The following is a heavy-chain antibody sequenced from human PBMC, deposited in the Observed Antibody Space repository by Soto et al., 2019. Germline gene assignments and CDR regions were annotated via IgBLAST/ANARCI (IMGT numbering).Heavy chain of an antibody. V-gene: IGHV3-23*01. CDR2: ISGGGGDT. Sequence: PGGSLRLSCAASGFTFRTYAMNWVRQAPGKGLEWVSSISGGGGDTYYVDSVKGRFTISRDDSKSTLYLQMNNLRAEDTAVYYCAKDYGSGMYYFYYMDVWGKGTTVTVSS. CDR3: AKDYGSGMYYFYYMDV. J-gene: IGHJ6*03. D-gene: IGHD3-10*01. CDR1: GFTFRTYA.